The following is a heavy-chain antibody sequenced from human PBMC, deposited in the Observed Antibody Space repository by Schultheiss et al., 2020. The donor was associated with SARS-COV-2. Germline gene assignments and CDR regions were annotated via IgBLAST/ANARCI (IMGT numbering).Heavy chain of an antibody. J-gene: IGHJ3*02. CDR2: IYYSGST. CDR3: ARGGWKDAFDI. Sequence: GSLRLSCTVSGGSISSYYWSWIRQPPGKGLEWIGYIYYSGSTNYNPSLKSRVTISVDTSKNQFSLKLSSVTAADTAVYYCARGGWKDAFDIWGQGTMVTVSS. CDR1: GGSISSYY. D-gene: IGHD6-19*01. V-gene: IGHV4-59*01.